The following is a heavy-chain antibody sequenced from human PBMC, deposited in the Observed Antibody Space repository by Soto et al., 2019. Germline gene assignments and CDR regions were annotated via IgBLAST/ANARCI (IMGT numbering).Heavy chain of an antibody. J-gene: IGHJ4*02. Sequence: GGSLRLSCVASGFTFNNYWMHWVRQVPGKGLVWVSRIKTDGSSPNYADSVEGRFTISSDNAKNTLYLQMNSLRAEDTAVYYCARDRIAGSGSCDNWGQGTLVTVSS. D-gene: IGHD3-10*01. CDR1: GFTFNNYW. CDR3: ARDRIAGSGSCDN. V-gene: IGHV3-74*01. CDR2: IKTDGSSP.